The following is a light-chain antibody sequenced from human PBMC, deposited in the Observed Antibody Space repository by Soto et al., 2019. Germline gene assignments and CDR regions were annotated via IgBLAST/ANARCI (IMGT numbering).Light chain of an antibody. V-gene: IGKV3-20*01. CDR2: DAS. CDR1: QSLSSSQ. Sequence: EIVLTQSPGTLSLSPGERATLSCRASQSLSSSQLAWYQQKPGQAPRLLIHDASSRATGISDRFTGSGSGTDFTLTITTLEPEDFAVYYCQQYGSSLTWTFGQATKVDIK. J-gene: IGKJ1*01. CDR3: QQYGSSLTWT.